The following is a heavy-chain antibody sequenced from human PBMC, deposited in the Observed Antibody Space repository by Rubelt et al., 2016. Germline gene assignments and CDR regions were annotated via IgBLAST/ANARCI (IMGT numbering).Heavy chain of an antibody. Sequence: QLQLQESGPGLVKPSETLSLTCTVSGGSISSSSYYWGWIRQPPGKGLEWIGSIYYSGSTYYNPAVDSVVTISVGTSKNQFSRKWSSVTAADTAVYYCARDSGSYSRNWFDPWGQGTLVTVSS. J-gene: IGHJ5*02. CDR1: GGSISSSSYY. CDR2: IYYSGST. CDR3: ARDSGSYSRNWFDP. D-gene: IGHD1-26*01. V-gene: IGHV4-39*07.